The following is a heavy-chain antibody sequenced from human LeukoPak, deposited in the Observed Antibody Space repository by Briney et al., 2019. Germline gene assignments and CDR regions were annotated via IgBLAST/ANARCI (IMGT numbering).Heavy chain of an antibody. CDR3: ARDEYYYGSGSYFYFDY. V-gene: IGHV4-59*01. CDR2: ISYSGST. Sequence: PSETLSLTCTVSDGXISSYYWSWVRQPPGKGLEWIVYISYSGSTKYNPSLRSRVTISVDMSKNQFSLKLSSVTAADTAVYYCARDEYYYGSGSYFYFDYWGQGTLVTVSS. J-gene: IGHJ4*02. CDR1: DGXISSYY. D-gene: IGHD3-10*01.